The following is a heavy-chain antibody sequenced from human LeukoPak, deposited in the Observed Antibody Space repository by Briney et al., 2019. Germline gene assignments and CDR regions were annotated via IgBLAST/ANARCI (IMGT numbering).Heavy chain of an antibody. V-gene: IGHV1-69*04. J-gene: IGHJ4*02. Sequence: SVKVSCKASGGTFSSYAISWVRQAPGQGLEWMGRIIPILGIANYAQKFQGRVTITADKSTSTAYMELSNLRSEDTAVYYCARDLGKELLFAWGQGTLVTASS. D-gene: IGHD1-26*01. CDR2: IIPILGIA. CDR1: GGTFSSYA. CDR3: ARDLGKELLFA.